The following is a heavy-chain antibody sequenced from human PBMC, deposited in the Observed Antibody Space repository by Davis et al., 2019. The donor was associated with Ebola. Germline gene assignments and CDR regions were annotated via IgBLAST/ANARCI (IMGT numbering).Heavy chain of an antibody. D-gene: IGHD1-26*01. J-gene: IGHJ6*02. CDR1: GFTFSDHY. CDR3: ARAIAGSGSYLDYYYYYGMDV. V-gene: IGHV3-72*01. CDR2: VRKKAQSYTT. Sequence: GESLKISCVASGFTFSDHYMDWVRQAPGKGMEWVGRVRKKAQSYTTEYAASVKGRFTISRDDSKNSLYLQMNSLRAEDTAVYYCARAIAGSGSYLDYYYYYGMDVWGQGTTVTVSS.